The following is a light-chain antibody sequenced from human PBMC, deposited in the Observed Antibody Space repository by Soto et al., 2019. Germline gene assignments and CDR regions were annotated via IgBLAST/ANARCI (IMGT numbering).Light chain of an antibody. J-gene: IGKJ1*01. V-gene: IGKV3-20*01. CDR1: QSVSSYY. CDR3: QKCGSSPWT. Sequence: ELVLTQSPGTLSLSPGDRATLSCRGSQSVSSYYLAWYQQKTGQAPRLLIYAESSRATGIPDRFSGGGSGTDLNLTISRLEPEDFAVYYCQKCGSSPWTFGQGTKVDIK. CDR2: AES.